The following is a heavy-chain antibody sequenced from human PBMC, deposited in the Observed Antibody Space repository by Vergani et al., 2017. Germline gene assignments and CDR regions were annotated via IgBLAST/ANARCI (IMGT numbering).Heavy chain of an antibody. V-gene: IGHV5-10-1*03. Sequence: EVQLVQSGAEVKTPGESLSISCKGSGYSFTSYWISWVRQMPGKGLEWMGRIDPSDSYTNYSPSFQGHVTISADKSISTAYLQWSSLKAADTAMYYCARRWLGPGCLDPWGQGTLVTVSS. CDR3: ARRWLGPGCLDP. D-gene: IGHD3-10*01. CDR1: GYSFTSYW. CDR2: IDPSDSYT. J-gene: IGHJ5*02.